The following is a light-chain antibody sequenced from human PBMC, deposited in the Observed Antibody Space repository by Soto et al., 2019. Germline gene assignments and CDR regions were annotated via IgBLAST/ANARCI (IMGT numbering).Light chain of an antibody. CDR2: EVN. J-gene: IGLJ1*01. CDR3: SSYAGSSNV. Sequence: QSSLTQPASVSGSPGQSITISCTGSSSDVGAYKYVSWYRHHPGKAPKLIIYEVNKRPSGVPHRFSGSKSGNTASLTVSGLQAEDEADYYCSSYAGSSNVFGTGTKLTVL. CDR1: SSDVGAYKY. V-gene: IGLV2-8*01.